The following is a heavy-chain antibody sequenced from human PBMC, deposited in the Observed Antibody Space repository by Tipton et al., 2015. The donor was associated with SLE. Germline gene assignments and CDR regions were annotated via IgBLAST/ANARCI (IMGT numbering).Heavy chain of an antibody. CDR1: GGSVSRNYYY. CDR2: IHYSGTT. J-gene: IGHJ5*02. D-gene: IGHD2-2*01. CDR3: ARAEGYCGSKTNCYERRWIDP. Sequence: TLSLTCTVSGGSVSRNYYYWAWIRQSPGKGLEWIGSIHYSGTTNYNPSPNSRVTISIDTSENQFSLKLTSMTAADTAVYYCARAEGYCGSKTNCYERRWIDPWGQGTLVTVSS. V-gene: IGHV4-39*07.